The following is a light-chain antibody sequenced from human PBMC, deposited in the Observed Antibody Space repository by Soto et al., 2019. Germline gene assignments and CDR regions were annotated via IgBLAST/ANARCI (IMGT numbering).Light chain of an antibody. Sequence: DIQMTQSPSTLSASVGDRVTITCRASQSISSWLAWYQQKPWKAPKLMIYDASSLESGVPSRFSGSGSGTEFTLPSSSLQPDDFATYYCQQYNSYSRTFGQGTKVEI. J-gene: IGKJ1*01. CDR3: QQYNSYSRT. V-gene: IGKV1-5*01. CDR1: QSISSW. CDR2: DAS.